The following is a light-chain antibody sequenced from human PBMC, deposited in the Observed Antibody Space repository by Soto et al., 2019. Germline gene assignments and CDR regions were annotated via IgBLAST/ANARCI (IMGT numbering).Light chain of an antibody. CDR1: SSDIGDSNF. J-gene: IGLJ3*02. CDR3: SSPASTLGV. Sequence: QSVLTQPASVSGSPGQSITISCTGTSSDIGDSNFVSWYQQHPGKAPKLIIFEVSTRPSGVSNRFSGSKSDNTASLTISGLQAEDEVHYYCSSPASTLGVFGGGTKVTVL. CDR2: EVS. V-gene: IGLV2-14*01.